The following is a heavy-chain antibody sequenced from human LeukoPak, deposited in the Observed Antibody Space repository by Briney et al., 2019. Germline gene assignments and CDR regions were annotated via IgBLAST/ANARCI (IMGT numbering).Heavy chain of an antibody. V-gene: IGHV3-30*18. CDR1: GFTFSSYG. D-gene: IGHD3-22*01. J-gene: IGHJ4*02. Sequence: GRSLRLSCAASGFTFSSYGMHWVRQAPGKGLEWVAVISYDGSKKYYADSVKGRFTISRDNSKNTLYLQMNSLRAEDTAVYYCAKVKGLNYHDSSGFDYWGQGTLVTVSS. CDR3: AKVKGLNYHDSSGFDY. CDR2: ISYDGSKK.